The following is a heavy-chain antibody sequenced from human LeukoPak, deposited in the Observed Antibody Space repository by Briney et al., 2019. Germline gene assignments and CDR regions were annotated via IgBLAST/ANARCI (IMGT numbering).Heavy chain of an antibody. V-gene: IGHV3-33*03. J-gene: IGHJ4*02. D-gene: IGHD3-10*01. CDR1: GFTFSSYG. Sequence: PGGSLRLSCAASGFTFSSYGMHWVRQAPGKGLEWVAVIWYGGSNKYYADSVKGRFTISRDNSKNTLYLQMNSLRAEDTAVYYCAKEGAEGYYGSGSYYFMGYWGQGTLVTVSS. CDR2: IWYGGSNK. CDR3: AKEGAEGYYGSGSYYFMGY.